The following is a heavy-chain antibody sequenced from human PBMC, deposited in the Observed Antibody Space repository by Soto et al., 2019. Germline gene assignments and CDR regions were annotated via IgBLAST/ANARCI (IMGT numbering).Heavy chain of an antibody. D-gene: IGHD2-2*01. J-gene: IGHJ3*02. V-gene: IGHV3-43D*03. CDR2: ISWDGGST. CDR1: GFTFGDYA. Sequence: GGSLRLSCAASGFTFGDYAMHWVRQAPGKGLEWVSLISWDGGSTYYADSVKGRFTISRDNSKNSLYLQMNSLRAEDTALYYCANPAHPIGYCSSTSCYDAFDIWGQGTMVTVSS. CDR3: ANPAHPIGYCSSTSCYDAFDI.